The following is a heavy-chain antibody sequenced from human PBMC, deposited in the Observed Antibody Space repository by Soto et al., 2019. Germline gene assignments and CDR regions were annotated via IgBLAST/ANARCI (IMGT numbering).Heavy chain of an antibody. V-gene: IGHV3-33*01. D-gene: IGHD3-3*01. CDR2: IWYDGSNK. J-gene: IGHJ4*02. CDR3: ARRASDFWSGYLYYFDY. CDR1: GFTFSSYG. Sequence: QVQLVESVGGVVQPGRSLRLSCAASGFTFSSYGMHWVRQAPGKGLEWVAVIWYDGSNKYYADSVKGRFTISRDNSKNTLYLQMNSLRAEDTAVYYCARRASDFWSGYLYYFDYWGQGTLVTVSS.